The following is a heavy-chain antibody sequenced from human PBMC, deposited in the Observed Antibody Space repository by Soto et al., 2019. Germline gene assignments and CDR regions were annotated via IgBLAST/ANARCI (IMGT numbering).Heavy chain of an antibody. D-gene: IGHD3-10*01. V-gene: IGHV4-34*01. CDR3: ARGGYYFYSYMDA. J-gene: IGHJ6*04. CDR1: GGSFSGYY. Sequence: PSETLSLTCAVYGGSFSGYYWNFIRQPPGKGLEWIGEINHSGSTNYNPSLKSRVTMSVDTSKNEFSLKLSSVTAADTAVYYCARGGYYFYSYMDAWGKGTTVTVSS. CDR2: INHSGST.